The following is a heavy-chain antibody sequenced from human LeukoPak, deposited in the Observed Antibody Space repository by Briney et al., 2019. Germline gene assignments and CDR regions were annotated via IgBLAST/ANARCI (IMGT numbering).Heavy chain of an antibody. CDR3: ARGDGCSTSCHYYYYYYGMDV. Sequence: GGSLRLSCAASGFTFSSYAMHWVRLAPGKGLEWVAVISYDGSNKYYADSVKGRFTISRDNSKNTLYLQMNSLRAEDTAVYYCARGDGCSTSCHYYYYYYGMDVWGQGTTVTVSS. D-gene: IGHD2-2*01. V-gene: IGHV3-30*04. CDR1: GFTFSSYA. J-gene: IGHJ6*02. CDR2: ISYDGSNK.